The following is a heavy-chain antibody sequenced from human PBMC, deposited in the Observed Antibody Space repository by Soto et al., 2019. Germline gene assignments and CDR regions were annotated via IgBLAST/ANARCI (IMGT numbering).Heavy chain of an antibody. CDR3: ARGSSGWYDP. CDR2: MIPNSGNT. CDR1: GYTFTSYD. D-gene: IGHD6-19*01. Sequence: QVQLVQSGAEVKKPGASVKVSCKASGYTFTSYDINWVRQATGQGLEWMGWMIPNSGNTVYAQKFQGRVSMTRNISISTAYMELTSLTSEDTVVYYCARGSSGWYDPWGQGTLVTVS. V-gene: IGHV1-8*01. J-gene: IGHJ5*02.